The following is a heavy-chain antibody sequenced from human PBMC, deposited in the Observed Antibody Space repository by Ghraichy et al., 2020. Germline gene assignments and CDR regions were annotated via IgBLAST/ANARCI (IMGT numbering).Heavy chain of an antibody. V-gene: IGHV1-8*01. J-gene: IGHJ6*03. Sequence: ASVKVSCKASGYTFTSHDINWVRQATGQGLEWMGWINPNIGNTAYAQKFQGRVTMTRNTSISTAYMELSSLRSEDTAVYYCAREGAGYCNSTNCPNYYYYYMDVWGKGTTVTVSS. CDR1: GYTFTSHD. CDR3: AREGAGYCNSTNCPNYYYYYMDV. CDR2: INPNIGNT. D-gene: IGHD2-2*01.